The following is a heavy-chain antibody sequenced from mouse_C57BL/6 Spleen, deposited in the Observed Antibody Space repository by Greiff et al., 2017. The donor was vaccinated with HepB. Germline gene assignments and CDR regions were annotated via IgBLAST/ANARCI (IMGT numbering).Heavy chain of an antibody. Sequence: QVQLKQSGAELVKPGASVKLSCKASGYTFTEYTIHWVKQRSGQGLEWIGWFYPGSGSIKYNEKFKDKATLTADKSSSTVYMELSRLTSEDSAVYFCARHEGDYYGSSPWYFDVWGTGTTVTVSS. CDR2: FYPGSGSI. D-gene: IGHD1-1*01. V-gene: IGHV1-62-2*01. CDR1: GYTFTEYT. J-gene: IGHJ1*03. CDR3: ARHEGDYYGSSPWYFDV.